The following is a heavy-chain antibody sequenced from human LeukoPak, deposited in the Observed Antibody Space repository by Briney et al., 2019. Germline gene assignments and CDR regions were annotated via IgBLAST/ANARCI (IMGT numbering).Heavy chain of an antibody. J-gene: IGHJ2*01. D-gene: IGHD3-3*01. CDR1: GFTFSSYE. Sequence: PGGSLRLSCAASGFTFSSYEMNWVRQAPGKRLEWVSYISSSGSTIYYEDSLKGRFTIYRDNGKNSLFMQITRLTDKEMDLPYCARDPSDYWFFDLWGRGTLVTVSS. CDR2: ISSSGSTI. V-gene: IGHV3-48*03. CDR3: ARDPSDYWFFDL.